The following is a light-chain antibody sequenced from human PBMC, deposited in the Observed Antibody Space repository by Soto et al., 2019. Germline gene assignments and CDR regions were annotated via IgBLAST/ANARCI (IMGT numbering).Light chain of an antibody. Sequence: DIVLTQTPLSSPVTLGHPASISCTSSQSLVHTDGKTYLSWLQQRPGQPPRLLIYKISDRLSGVPDRFTGSGAGTDFTLKISRVEAEDVGTYYCMQATRFPFTFGGGTKVDIK. CDR2: KIS. CDR3: MQATRFPFT. V-gene: IGKV2-24*01. J-gene: IGKJ4*01. CDR1: QSLVHTDGKTY.